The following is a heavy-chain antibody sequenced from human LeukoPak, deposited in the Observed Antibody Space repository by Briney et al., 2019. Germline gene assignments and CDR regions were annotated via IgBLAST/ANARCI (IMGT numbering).Heavy chain of an antibody. V-gene: IGHV3-74*01. CDR3: ARDLGQYYDTSDNWFDS. D-gene: IGHD3-22*01. Sequence: RTGGSLRLSCAASGFTFSNYWMHWVRQAPGKGLVWVSRINSDGINTSYADSVKGRFTISRDNAKNTLNLQMNSLRAEDTAVYYCARDLGQYYDTSDNWFDSWGQGTLVTVSS. CDR1: GFTFSNYW. CDR2: INSDGINT. J-gene: IGHJ5*01.